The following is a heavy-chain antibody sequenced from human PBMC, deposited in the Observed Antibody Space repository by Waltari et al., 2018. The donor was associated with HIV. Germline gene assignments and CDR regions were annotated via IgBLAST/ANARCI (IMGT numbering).Heavy chain of an antibody. Sequence: EVQLVESGGGVVRPGGSLRLSCAASGLSFDDSGMSWVRQAPGKGLGWVSGINWNGGSTGYADSVKGRFTISRDNAKNSLDLQMNSLRVEDTALYHCARGNYYYDRSGYLLDYWGQGTLVTVSS. CDR3: ARGNYYYDRSGYLLDY. D-gene: IGHD3-22*01. CDR2: INWNGGST. J-gene: IGHJ4*02. CDR1: GLSFDDSG. V-gene: IGHV3-20*01.